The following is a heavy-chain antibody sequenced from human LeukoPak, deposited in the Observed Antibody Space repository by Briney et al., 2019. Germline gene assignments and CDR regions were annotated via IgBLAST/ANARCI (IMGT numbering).Heavy chain of an antibody. D-gene: IGHD6-19*01. CDR1: GFSFRDYA. Sequence: GGSLRLSCAASGFSFRDYAMTWVRKAPGRGLGWVSTVSGGAEATYYADSVKGQFAFSRDNSKSALYLQMNSLRAEDTAIYYCAKDTPLTAYTSGWSNNCFDYWGQGTLVTVSS. V-gene: IGHV3-23*01. CDR3: AKDTPLTAYTSGWSNNCFDY. CDR2: VSGGAEAT. J-gene: IGHJ4*02.